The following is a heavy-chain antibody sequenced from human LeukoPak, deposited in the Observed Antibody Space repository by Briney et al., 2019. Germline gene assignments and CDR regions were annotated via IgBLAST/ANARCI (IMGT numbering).Heavy chain of an antibody. V-gene: IGHV3-48*01. J-gene: IGHJ6*03. D-gene: IGHD2-15*01. CDR1: GFTFSSYS. CDR2: ISSSSSTI. Sequence: GGSLRLSCAASGFTFSSYSMNWVRQAPAKGLEWVSYISSSSSTIYYADSVKGRFTISRDNAKNSLYLQMNSLRAEDTAVYYCARDCSGGSCYWHYMDVWGKGTTVTVSS. CDR3: ARDCSGGSCYWHYMDV.